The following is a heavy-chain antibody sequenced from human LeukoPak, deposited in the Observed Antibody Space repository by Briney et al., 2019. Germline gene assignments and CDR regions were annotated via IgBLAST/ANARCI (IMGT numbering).Heavy chain of an antibody. J-gene: IGHJ4*02. Sequence: GGSLRLSCAASGFTFSTYWMHWVRQAPGKGLVWVSRINPSGSSTDYADSVKGRFTISRGNAKNTLYLQMNSLRVEDTAVYYCAKSMSGLNDYWGQGALVTVSS. CDR1: GFTFSTYW. CDR3: AKSMSGLNDY. CDR2: INPSGSST. V-gene: IGHV3-74*01. D-gene: IGHD3-3*01.